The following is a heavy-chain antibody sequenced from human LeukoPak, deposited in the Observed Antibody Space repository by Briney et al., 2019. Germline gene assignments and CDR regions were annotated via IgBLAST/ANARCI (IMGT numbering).Heavy chain of an antibody. V-gene: IGHV1-58*02. CDR2: IVVGSGNT. CDR1: GFTFTSSA. CDR3: ATSRGSSYGYRALELPPSPVD. D-gene: IGHD5-18*01. J-gene: IGHJ4*02. Sequence: SVKVSCKASGFTFTSSAMQWVRQARGQRLEWIGWIVVGSGNTNYAQKFQERATITRDMSTSTAYMELSSLRSEDTAVYYCATSRGSSYGYRALELPPSPVDWGQGTLVTVSS.